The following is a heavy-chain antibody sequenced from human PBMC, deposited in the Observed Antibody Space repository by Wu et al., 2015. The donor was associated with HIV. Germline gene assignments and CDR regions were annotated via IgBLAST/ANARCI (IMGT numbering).Heavy chain of an antibody. V-gene: IGHV1-69*01. J-gene: IGHJ4*02. CDR3: ASPRSPGYSSAWPTYFDY. CDR1: GYTFTDYY. CDR2: IIPLFGTT. Sequence: QVQLLQSGAEVKKPGASVIVSCKTSGYTFTDYYIYWVRQAPGQGLEWMGGIIPLFGTTDYAQIFQGRVTITTDESTSTAYMRLSSLRSEDTAVYYCASPRSPGYSSAWPTYFDYWGQGTLVTVSS. D-gene: IGHD6-19*01.